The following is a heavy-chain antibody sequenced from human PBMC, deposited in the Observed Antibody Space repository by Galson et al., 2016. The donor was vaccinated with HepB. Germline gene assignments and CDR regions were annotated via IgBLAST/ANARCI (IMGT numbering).Heavy chain of an antibody. CDR2: IIPMSGTT. D-gene: IGHD5-24*01. CDR1: GDIFSSFP. CDR3: AKDGVGLQLRGADD. V-gene: IGHV1-69*13. Sequence: SVKVSCKDSGDIFSSFPISWVRQAPGQGLEWVGGIIPMSGTTNYAQKFQGRVTIIADESTATTYMELSSLRSDDTAVYYCAKDGVGLQLRGADDWGPGTLVTVSS. J-gene: IGHJ4*02.